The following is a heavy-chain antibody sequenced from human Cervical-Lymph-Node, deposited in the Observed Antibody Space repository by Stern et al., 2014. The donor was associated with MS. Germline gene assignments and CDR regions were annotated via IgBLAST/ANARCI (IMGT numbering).Heavy chain of an antibody. CDR2: INPSGRTT. J-gene: IGHJ3*02. CDR3: ASRIGGYRKHDAFDI. D-gene: IGHD5-12*01. Sequence: QVQLVQSGAEVKKPGASVEVSCTSSGFSFNTYYMHWVRQAPGQGLEWLGLINPSGRTTTYPHKFQARMTMTRDTSTTTFYMILDSLTSDDTAVYFWASRIGGYRKHDAFDIWGQGTVVTVSS. V-gene: IGHV1-46*02. CDR1: GFSFNTYY.